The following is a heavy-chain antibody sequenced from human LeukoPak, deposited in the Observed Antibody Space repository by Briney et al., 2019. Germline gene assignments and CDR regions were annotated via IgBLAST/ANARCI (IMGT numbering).Heavy chain of an antibody. CDR3: AKDRGSGSYFDY. V-gene: IGHV3-23*01. CDR1: GFTFSSYA. J-gene: IGHJ4*02. D-gene: IGHD1-26*01. CDR2: ISGSGGST. Sequence: QTGGSLRLSCAASGFTFSSYAMSWVRRAPGKGLEWVSAISGSGGSTYYADSVKGRFTISRDNSKNTLYLQMNSLRAEDTAVYYCAKDRGSGSYFDYWGQGTLVTVSS.